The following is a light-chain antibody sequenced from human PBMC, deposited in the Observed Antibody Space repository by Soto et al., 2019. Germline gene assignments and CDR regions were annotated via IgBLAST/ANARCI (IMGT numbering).Light chain of an antibody. CDR2: DAN. CDR3: GSWDSSLSAYV. Sequence: QSVMTQPPSVSAAPGPTVPISCSGRSSTIGGNSVSWYQQLPGTAPKLLIYDANKRPSGIPDRFSGSKSGTSATLGITGFQTGDEADYYCGSWDSSLSAYVFGTGTKVTVL. CDR1: SSTIGGNS. J-gene: IGLJ1*01. V-gene: IGLV1-51*01.